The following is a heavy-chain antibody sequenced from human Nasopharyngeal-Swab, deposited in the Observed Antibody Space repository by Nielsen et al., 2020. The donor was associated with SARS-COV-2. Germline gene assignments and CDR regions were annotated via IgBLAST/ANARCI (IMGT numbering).Heavy chain of an antibody. J-gene: IGHJ6*03. CDR1: GGSISSYY. D-gene: IGHD3-3*01. CDR3: ARSYYDFWSGYYYYCYYMDV. CDR2: IYYSGST. V-gene: IGHV4-59*01. Sequence: SETLSLTCTVSGGSISSYYWSWIRQPPGKGLEWIGYIYYSGSTNYNPSLKSRVTISVDTSKNQFSLKLSSVTAADTAVYYCARSYYDFWSGYYYYCYYMDVWGKGTTVTVSS.